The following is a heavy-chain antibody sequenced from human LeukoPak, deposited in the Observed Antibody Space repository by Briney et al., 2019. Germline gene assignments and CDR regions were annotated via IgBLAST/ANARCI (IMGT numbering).Heavy chain of an antibody. V-gene: IGHV1-8*01. CDR3: ATYYCDPAGMDV. Sequence: ASVKVSCKASGYTFTSYDINWVRQATGQGLEWMGWMNPNSGNTGYAQKFQGRVTMTRDTSISTAYMELSSLRSEDTAVYYCATYYCDPAGMDVWGQGTTVTVSS. J-gene: IGHJ6*02. CDR1: GYTFTSYD. CDR2: MNPNSGNT. D-gene: IGHD3-22*01.